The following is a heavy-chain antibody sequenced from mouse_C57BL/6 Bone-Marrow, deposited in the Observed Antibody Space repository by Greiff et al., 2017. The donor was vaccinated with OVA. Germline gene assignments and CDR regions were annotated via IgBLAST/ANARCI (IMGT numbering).Heavy chain of an antibody. CDR1: GYAFSSSW. CDR2: IYPGDGDT. V-gene: IGHV1-82*01. D-gene: IGHD2-1*01. CDR3: ARGRGNYGWYFDV. Sequence: QVQLQQSGPELVKPGASVTISCKASGYAFSSSWMNWLKQRPGKGLGWIGRIYPGDGDTNYNGKFKGKATLTADNSSSTAYRQLSSLTSEDSAVYFCARGRGNYGWYFDVWGTGTTVTVSS. J-gene: IGHJ1*03.